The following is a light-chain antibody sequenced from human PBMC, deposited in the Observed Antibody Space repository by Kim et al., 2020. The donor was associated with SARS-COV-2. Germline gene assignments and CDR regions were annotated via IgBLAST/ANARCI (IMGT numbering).Light chain of an antibody. V-gene: IGLV3-21*04. CDR1: NIGSKN. Sequence: APGRTARITGGGKNIGSKNVHWYQQKPGQAPVLVMYYNNDRPSGIPERVSGSNSENTATLTISRVEAGDEADYYCQTWDSNNDHRVFGGGTKVTVL. CDR2: YNN. J-gene: IGLJ3*02. CDR3: QTWDSNNDHRV.